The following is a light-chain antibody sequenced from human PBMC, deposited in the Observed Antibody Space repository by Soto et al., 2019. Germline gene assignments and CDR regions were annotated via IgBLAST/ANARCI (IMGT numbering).Light chain of an antibody. CDR1: RSDVGGYNF. CDR3: SSYTSTNTLV. V-gene: IGLV2-14*01. Sequence: QSVLTQPASVSGSPGQSITISCTGTRSDVGGYNFVSWNQQHPGKVPKLLIYDVTHRPSGVSNRFSASKSANTASLTISGLQAEDEADYYCSSYTSTNTLVFGGGTKLTVL. J-gene: IGLJ2*01. CDR2: DVT.